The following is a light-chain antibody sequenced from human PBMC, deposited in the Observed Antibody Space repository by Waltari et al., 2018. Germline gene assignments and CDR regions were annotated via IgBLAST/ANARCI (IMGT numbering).Light chain of an antibody. J-gene: IGLJ2*01. CDR3: AAWDDSRSVV. CDR1: SSNIGNNP. CDR2: DTD. V-gene: IGLV1-47*01. Sequence: QSLLTQSPSASGTPGQRVSIPCSGSSSNIGNNPVNWYQHFPGPAPRLLIYDTDRRPSGVPERFSASKSGTSASLAISGLRSEDEADYYCAAWDDSRSVVFGGGTRLTVL.